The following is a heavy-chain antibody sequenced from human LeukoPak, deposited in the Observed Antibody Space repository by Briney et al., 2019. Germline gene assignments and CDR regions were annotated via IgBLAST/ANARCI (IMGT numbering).Heavy chain of an antibody. J-gene: IGHJ4*02. CDR2: ISGSGGST. Sequence: HTGGSLRLSCAASGFTFSSYAMSWVRQAPGKGLEWVSAISGSGGSTYYADSVKGRFTISRDNSKNTLYLQMNSLRAEDTAVYYCAKVSYGDYAYFDYWGQGTLVTVSS. D-gene: IGHD4-17*01. V-gene: IGHV3-23*01. CDR3: AKVSYGDYAYFDY. CDR1: GFTFSSYA.